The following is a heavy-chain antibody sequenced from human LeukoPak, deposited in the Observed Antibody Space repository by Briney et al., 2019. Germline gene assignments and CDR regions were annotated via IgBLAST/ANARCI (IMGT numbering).Heavy chain of an antibody. V-gene: IGHV3-74*01. D-gene: IGHD6-13*01. J-gene: IGHJ4*02. CDR3: ARGRWAAAGTGMGY. CDR1: GFTFSNYW. CDR2: INIDGGTI. Sequence: GGSVRLSCAASGFTFSNYWMHWVRQAPGKGLVWVSRINIDGGTISYAHSVKGRFTISRDNAKNTLYLQMNSLSAEVTAVYYGARGRWAAAGTGMGYWGQGTLVTVSS.